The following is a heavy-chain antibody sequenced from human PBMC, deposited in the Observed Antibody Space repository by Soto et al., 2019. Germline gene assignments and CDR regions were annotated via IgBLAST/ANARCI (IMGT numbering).Heavy chain of an antibody. J-gene: IGHJ6*01. Sequence: ASVKVSCKASGGTFSSQGVSWVRPAPGQGLEWMGGIIPIFGTSNYAQKFQGRVTITADESTSTAYMELSSLTSEDTAVYYCARGEVATIRSFHYYGIDVWGQGTTVTVSS. D-gene: IGHD5-12*01. CDR1: GGTFSSQG. V-gene: IGHV1-69*13. CDR3: ARGEVATIRSFHYYGIDV. CDR2: IIPIFGTS.